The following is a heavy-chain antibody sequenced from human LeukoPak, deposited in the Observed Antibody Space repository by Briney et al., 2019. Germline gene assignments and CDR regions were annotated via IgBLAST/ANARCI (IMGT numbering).Heavy chain of an antibody. CDR2: INHSGST. D-gene: IGHD3-22*01. CDR1: GGSFSGYY. V-gene: IGHV4-34*01. CDR3: ARGRISSYYYDSSGYYGGPHFDY. J-gene: IGHJ4*02. Sequence: PSETLSLSCAVYGGSFSGYYWSWIRQPPGKGLEWIGEINHSGSTNYNPSLKSRVTISVDTSKNQFSLKLSSVTAADTAVYYCARGRISSYYYDSSGYYGGPHFDYWGQGTLVTVSS.